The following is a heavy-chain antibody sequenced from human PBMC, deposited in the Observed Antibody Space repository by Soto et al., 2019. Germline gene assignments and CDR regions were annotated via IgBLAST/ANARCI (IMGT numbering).Heavy chain of an antibody. Sequence: PGGPLRLSYAAAGFIFSSYGIHRVRQAPGKGLEWVAVISYDGNNEHYADSVKDRFTISRDNSKNTLYLQMDSLRAEDTAVYYCAKDTYYHDSTGYYIFDHWGQGTLVTVSS. J-gene: IGHJ4*02. D-gene: IGHD3-22*01. V-gene: IGHV3-30*18. CDR2: ISYDGNNE. CDR3: AKDTYYHDSTGYYIFDH. CDR1: GFIFSSYG.